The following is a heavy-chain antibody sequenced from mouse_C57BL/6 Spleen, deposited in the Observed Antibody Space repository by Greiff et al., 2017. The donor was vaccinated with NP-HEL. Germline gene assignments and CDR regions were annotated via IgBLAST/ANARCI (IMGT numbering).Heavy chain of an antibody. CDR1: GFTFSSYG. CDR3: ARQDAMDY. Sequence: EVKVVESGGDLVKPGGSLKLSCAASGFTFSSYGMSWVRQTPDKRLEWVATISSGGSYTYYPDSVKGRFTISRDNAKNTLYLQMSSLKSEDTAMYYCARQDAMDYWGQGTSVTVSS. J-gene: IGHJ4*01. CDR2: ISSGGSYT. V-gene: IGHV5-6*01.